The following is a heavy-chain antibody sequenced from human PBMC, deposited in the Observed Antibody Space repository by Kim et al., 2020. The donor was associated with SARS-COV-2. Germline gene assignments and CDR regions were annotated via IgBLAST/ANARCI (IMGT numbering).Heavy chain of an antibody. Sequence: SETLSLTCAVYGGSFSGYYWSWIRQPPGKGLEWIGEINHSGSTNYNPSLKSRVTISVDTSKNQFSLKLSSVTAADTAVYYCARGLWGVLMVYALYFDYWGQGTLVTVSS. J-gene: IGHJ4*02. D-gene: IGHD2-8*01. CDR2: INHSGST. CDR3: ARGLWGVLMVYALYFDY. V-gene: IGHV4-34*01. CDR1: GGSFSGYY.